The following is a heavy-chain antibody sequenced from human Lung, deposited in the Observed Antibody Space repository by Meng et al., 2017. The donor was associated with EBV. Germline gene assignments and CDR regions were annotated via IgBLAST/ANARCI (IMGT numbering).Heavy chain of an antibody. Sequence: EQPLVVSRGALVEPGGSRRRSYAASGFTFISYWMYLVRHDPGKRLVWVSRIKSEWTSTTDADSVKSRFTISRENAKNTLYLQVNSLRAEDTAVYYCAGSPTVVTPHFDYWGQGTLVTVSS. V-gene: IGHV3-74*03. D-gene: IGHD4-23*01. J-gene: IGHJ4*02. CDR1: GFTFISYW. CDR3: AGSPTVVTPHFDY. CDR2: IKSEWTST.